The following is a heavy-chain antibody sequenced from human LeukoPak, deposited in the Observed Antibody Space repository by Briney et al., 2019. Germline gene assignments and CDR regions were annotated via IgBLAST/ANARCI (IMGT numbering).Heavy chain of an antibody. CDR3: ARDSKSVAARFDY. D-gene: IGHD6-6*01. CDR2: ISSSSSYI. J-gene: IGHJ4*02. V-gene: IGHV3-21*01. CDR1: GFTFSSYS. Sequence: PGGSLRLSCAASGFTFSSYSMNWVRQAPGKGLEWVSSISSSSSYIYYADSVKGRFTISRDNAKNSLYLQMNSLRAEDTAVYYCARDSKSVAARFDYWGQGTLVTVSS.